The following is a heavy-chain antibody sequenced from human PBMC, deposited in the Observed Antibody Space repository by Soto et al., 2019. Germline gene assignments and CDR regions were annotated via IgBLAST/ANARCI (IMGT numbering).Heavy chain of an antibody. CDR3: ARGLARITYYGMDD. CDR2: ISAYNGNA. V-gene: IGHV1-18*04. CDR1: GYTFTSYG. J-gene: IGHJ6*02. Sequence: ASVKVSCKASGYTFTSYGISWVRQAPGQGLEWMGWISAYNGNANYAQKLQGRVTMTTDTSTSTAFMELRSLRSDDTAVYYCARGLARITYYGMDDWGQGTTVTVSS.